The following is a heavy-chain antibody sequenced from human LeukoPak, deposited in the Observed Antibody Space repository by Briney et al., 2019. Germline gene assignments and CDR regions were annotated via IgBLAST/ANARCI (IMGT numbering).Heavy chain of an antibody. CDR3: ARTPMVRGVGNNFDY. Sequence: ASVKVSCKASGYTFTGYYMHWVRQAPGQGLEWMRWINPNSGGTNYAQKFQGRVTMTRDTSISTAYMELSRLRSDDTAVYYCARTPMVRGVGNNFDYWGQGTLVTVSS. V-gene: IGHV1-2*02. J-gene: IGHJ4*02. CDR1: GYTFTGYY. D-gene: IGHD3-10*01. CDR2: INPNSGGT.